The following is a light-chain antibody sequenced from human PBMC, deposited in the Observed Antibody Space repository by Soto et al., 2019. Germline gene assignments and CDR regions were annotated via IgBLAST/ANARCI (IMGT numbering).Light chain of an antibody. CDR1: SSEVGGYNY. Sequence: QSVLTQPASVSGSPGQSITISCTGNSSEVGGYNYVSWYQQHPVKAPKLMIYDVTNRPSGVSDRFSGSKSGNTASLTISGLQAEDEADYYCSSYTSSSTPYVFGTGTKVTVL. CDR3: SSYTSSSTPYV. V-gene: IGLV2-14*01. J-gene: IGLJ1*01. CDR2: DVT.